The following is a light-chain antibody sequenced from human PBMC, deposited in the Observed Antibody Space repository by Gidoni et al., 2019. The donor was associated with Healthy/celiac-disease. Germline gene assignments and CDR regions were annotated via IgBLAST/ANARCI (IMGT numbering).Light chain of an antibody. J-gene: IGKJ4*01. V-gene: IGKV1-39*01. CDR2: AAS. CDR3: QPSYSTPPT. Sequence: DIQMTQSPSSLSASVGDRVTITCRASQSISSYLNWYQQKPGKAPKLLIYAASSLQSGVPSRFSGSGSGPDFTLTISSLQPEAFATYYCQPSYSTPPTFGGGTKVEIK. CDR1: QSISSY.